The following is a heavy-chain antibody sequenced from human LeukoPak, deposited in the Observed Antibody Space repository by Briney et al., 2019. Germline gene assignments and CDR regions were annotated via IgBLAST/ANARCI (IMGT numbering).Heavy chain of an antibody. CDR2: INPNSGGT. CDR1: GYTFTGYY. D-gene: IGHD3-22*01. CDR3: ASRRARYYYDSSGFEPRFDY. V-gene: IGHV1-2*02. Sequence: ASVKVSCKAFGYTFTGYYMHWVRQAPGQGLEWMGWINPNSGGTNYAQKYQGRVTMTRDTSISTAYMELSRLRSDDTAVYYCASRRARYYYDSSGFEPRFDYWGQGTLVTVSS. J-gene: IGHJ4*02.